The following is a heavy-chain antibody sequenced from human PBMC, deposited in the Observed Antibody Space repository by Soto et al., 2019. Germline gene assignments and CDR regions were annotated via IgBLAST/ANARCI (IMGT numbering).Heavy chain of an antibody. V-gene: IGHV1-18*01. D-gene: IGHD2-15*01. CDR2: ISAYNGNT. CDR3: ARDLDCSGGSCYLNFDY. Sequence: ASVKVSCKASGYTFTSYGISWVRQAPGQGLEWMGWISAYNGNTNYAQKLQGRVTMTTDTSTSTAYMELRSLRSDDTAVYYCARDLDCSGGSCYLNFDYWGQGTLFTVSS. CDR1: GYTFTSYG. J-gene: IGHJ4*02.